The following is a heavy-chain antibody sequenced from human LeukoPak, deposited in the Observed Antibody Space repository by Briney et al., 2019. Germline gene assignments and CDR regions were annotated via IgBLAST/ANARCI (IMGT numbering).Heavy chain of an antibody. CDR2: ISTYNGHT. V-gene: IGHV1-18*01. CDR1: GYTFTRNG. J-gene: IGHJ4*02. D-gene: IGHD6-19*01. CDR3: ARGGPYSSGDYFDY. Sequence: ASVKVSCKASGYTFTRNGISWLRQVPGQGLEWLGWISTYNGHTIHAQKYQGRVTMTTDTSTNTASLELTSLRSDDTAVYYCARGGPYSSGDYFDYWGQGTLVTVSS.